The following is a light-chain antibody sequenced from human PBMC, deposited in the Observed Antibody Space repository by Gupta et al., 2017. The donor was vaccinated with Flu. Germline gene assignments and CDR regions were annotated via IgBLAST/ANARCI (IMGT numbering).Light chain of an antibody. CDR1: QSLLHSNGYNY. J-gene: IGKJ4*01. Sequence: IVMTQSPLSLPVTPGEPASISCRSSQSLLHSNGYNYLDWYLQKPGQSPQLLIYLGSNRAAGVPDMFSGSGSGTDLTLKISRVEAEDVGVYYCMQALQTPLTFGGGTKVEIK. V-gene: IGKV2-28*01. CDR3: MQALQTPLT. CDR2: LGS.